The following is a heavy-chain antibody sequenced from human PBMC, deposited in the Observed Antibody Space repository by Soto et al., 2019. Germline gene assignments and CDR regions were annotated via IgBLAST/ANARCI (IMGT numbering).Heavy chain of an antibody. CDR3: ARGITMVRGAYNWFDP. Sequence: QVPLVQSGAEVKKPGSSVKVSCKASGGTFSSYTISWVRQAPGQGLEWMGRIITILGIANYAQKFKGRVTITADKSTSTAYMELSSLRSEDTAVYYCARGITMVRGAYNWFDPWGQGTLVTFSS. J-gene: IGHJ5*02. CDR1: GGTFSSYT. CDR2: IITILGIA. V-gene: IGHV1-69*02. D-gene: IGHD3-10*01.